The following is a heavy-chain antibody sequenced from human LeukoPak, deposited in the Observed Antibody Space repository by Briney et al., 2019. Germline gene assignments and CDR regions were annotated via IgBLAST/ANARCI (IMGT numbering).Heavy chain of an antibody. V-gene: IGHV3-7*01. CDR2: IKQDGGEK. CDR3: ARAPIVVVPTWRPTYFDY. CDR1: GFTFSSYW. Sequence: GGSLRLSCTTSGFTFSSYWMSWVRQAPGKGLEWVANIKQDGGEKYYVDPVKGRFTISRDNAKNSLYLQMNSLRAEDTAIHYCARAPIVVVPTWRPTYFDYWGQGTLVTVSS. J-gene: IGHJ4*02. D-gene: IGHD2-2*01.